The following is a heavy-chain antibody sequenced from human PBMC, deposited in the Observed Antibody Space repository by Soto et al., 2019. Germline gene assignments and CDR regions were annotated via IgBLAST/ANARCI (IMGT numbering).Heavy chain of an antibody. CDR2: INPATGAA. D-gene: IGHD3-3*01. J-gene: IGHJ3*02. Sequence: QLHLVQSGAVVKKPGASVTVSCSASGYPVTAYYMHWVRQAPGRGLEWMGGINPATGAAKYTQTFQGRVTMTRDTARSTVFMELSGLTSEDTAVFYGARGGGVGVAGSAAFDMWGQGTLVTVSS. V-gene: IGHV1-2*02. CDR1: GYPVTAYY. CDR3: ARGGGVGVAGSAAFDM.